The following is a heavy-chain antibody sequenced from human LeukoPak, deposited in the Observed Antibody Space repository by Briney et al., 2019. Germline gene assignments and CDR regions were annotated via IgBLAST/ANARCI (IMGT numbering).Heavy chain of an antibody. Sequence: GGSLRLSCAASGFTVSNNYMAWVRQAPGKGLEWVSVIYGGGGTYYGDSARGRFTISRDNSQNTLYLQMNSLRAEDTAVYYCARWLGPPLFFYYFDYWGQGTLVTVSS. CDR2: IYGGGGT. CDR1: GFTVSNNY. CDR3: ARWLGPPLFFYYFDY. D-gene: IGHD3-22*01. J-gene: IGHJ4*02. V-gene: IGHV3-53*01.